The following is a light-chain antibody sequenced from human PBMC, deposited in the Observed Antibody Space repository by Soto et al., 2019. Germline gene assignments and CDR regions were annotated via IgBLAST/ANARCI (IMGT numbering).Light chain of an antibody. Sequence: EIVMTQSPATLSVSPGEGATLSCRASQSVSSKLAWYQQKPGQAPRLLIDGASSRATGIPDRFSGSGSGTDFTLTISRLEPEDFAVYYCQQYGSSPLTFGGGTKVDIK. CDR3: QQYGSSPLT. CDR1: QSVSSK. CDR2: GAS. J-gene: IGKJ4*01. V-gene: IGKV3-20*01.